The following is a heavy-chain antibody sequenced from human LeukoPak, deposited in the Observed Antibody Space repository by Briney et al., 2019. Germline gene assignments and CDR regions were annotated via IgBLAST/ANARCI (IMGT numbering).Heavy chain of an antibody. CDR1: GYTFTSYG. CDR3: ARGVFGELLPDYYYYGMDV. CDR2: ISAYNGNT. Sequence: ASVKVSCKASGYTFTSYGISWVRQAPGQGLEWMGWISAYNGNTNYAQKLQGRVTMTTDTSTSTAYMELRSLRSDDTAVYYCARGVFGELLPDYYYYGMDVWGQGTTVTVSS. V-gene: IGHV1-18*04. J-gene: IGHJ6*02. D-gene: IGHD3-10*02.